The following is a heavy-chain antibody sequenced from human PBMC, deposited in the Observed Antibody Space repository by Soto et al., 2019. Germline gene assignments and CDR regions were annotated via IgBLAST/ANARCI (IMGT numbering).Heavy chain of an antibody. CDR3: ARGNGSSWYKGGDAFDI. CDR1: GGSISSGGYY. J-gene: IGHJ3*02. D-gene: IGHD6-13*01. CDR2: IYYSGST. V-gene: IGHV4-39*07. Sequence: TSETLSLTCTVSGGSISSGGYYWNWIRQPPGKGLEWIGSIYYSGSTNYNPSLKSRVTISVDTSKNQFSLKLSSVTAADTAVYYCARGNGSSWYKGGDAFDIWGQGTMVTVSS.